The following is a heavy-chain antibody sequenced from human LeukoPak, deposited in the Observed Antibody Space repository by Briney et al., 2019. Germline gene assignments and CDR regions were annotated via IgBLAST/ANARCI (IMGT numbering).Heavy chain of an antibody. CDR1: GFTFTSSA. J-gene: IGHJ4*02. D-gene: IGHD3-16*01. Sequence: GTSVKVSCKASGFTFTSSAVQWVRQARGQRLEWIGWIVVGSPNTNYAQKFQERVTITSDMSTSTAYMELSSLRSEDTAVYYCAGRPLWGSWEVYWGQGTLVTVSS. CDR2: IVVGSPNT. V-gene: IGHV1-58*01. CDR3: AGRPLWGSWEVY.